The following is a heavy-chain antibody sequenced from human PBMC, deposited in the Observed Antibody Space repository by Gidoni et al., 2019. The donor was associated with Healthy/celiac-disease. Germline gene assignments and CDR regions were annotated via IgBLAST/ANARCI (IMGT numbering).Heavy chain of an antibody. Sequence: EVQLVESGGGVVRPGGSLSLSCEAHGFTFDDYGMGWVRQAPGKGLGWVSCINWNGGSTGYADSVKGRFTISRDNAKNSLYLQMNSLRAEDTALYYCARWADLFGGVPAFDIWGQGTMVTVSS. D-gene: IGHD3-16*01. J-gene: IGHJ3*02. CDR1: GFTFDDYG. V-gene: IGHV3-20*04. CDR2: INWNGGST. CDR3: ARWADLFGGVPAFDI.